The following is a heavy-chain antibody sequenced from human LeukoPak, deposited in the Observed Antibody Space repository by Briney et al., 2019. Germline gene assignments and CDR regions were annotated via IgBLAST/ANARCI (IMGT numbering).Heavy chain of an antibody. J-gene: IGHJ4*02. CDR1: GGTFSSYA. CDR3: ARTGIIVRATIDY. Sequence: SDTVSCKASGGTFSSYAISWVRQAPGQGLEWMGRIIPILGIANYAQKFQGRVTITADKSTSTAYMELSSLRSEDTAVYYCARTGIIVRATIDYWGQGTLVTVSS. V-gene: IGHV1-69*04. D-gene: IGHD1-26*01. CDR2: IIPILGIA.